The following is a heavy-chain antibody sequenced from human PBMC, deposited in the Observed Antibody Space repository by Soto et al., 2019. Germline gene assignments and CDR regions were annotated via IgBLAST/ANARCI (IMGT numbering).Heavy chain of an antibody. Sequence: GGALRLSCAASGFTFSSYGMHWVRQAPGKGLEWVAVIWYDGSNKYYADSVKGRFTISRDNSKNTLYLQMNSLRAEDTAVYYCARDENGPNGYNSFPFDYWGQGTLVTVSS. CDR2: IWYDGSNK. CDR3: ARDENGPNGYNSFPFDY. CDR1: GFTFSSYG. J-gene: IGHJ4*02. D-gene: IGHD1-1*01. V-gene: IGHV3-33*01.